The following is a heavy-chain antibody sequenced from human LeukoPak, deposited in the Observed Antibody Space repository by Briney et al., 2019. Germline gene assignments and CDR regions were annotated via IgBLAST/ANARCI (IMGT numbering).Heavy chain of an antibody. Sequence: PGRSLRLSCAASGFTFSSYGMHWVRQAPGKGLEWVAVIWYDGSNKYYADSVKGRFTISRDNSKNTLYLQMNSLRAEDTAVYYCATSNYGDSDYWGQGTLVTVSS. D-gene: IGHD4-17*01. CDR1: GFTFSSYG. CDR2: IWYDGSNK. V-gene: IGHV3-33*01. CDR3: ATSNYGDSDY. J-gene: IGHJ4*02.